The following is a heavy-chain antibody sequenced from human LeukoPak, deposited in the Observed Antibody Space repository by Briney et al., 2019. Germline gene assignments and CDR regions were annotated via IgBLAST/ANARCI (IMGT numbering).Heavy chain of an antibody. CDR1: GYTFTSYG. CDR2: ISAYNGNT. Sequence: ASVKVSCKASGYTFTSYGISWVRQAPGQGLEWMGWISAYNGNTNYAQKLQGRVTMTTDTSTSTAYMELRSLRSDDTAVYYCARDLKGYYDSSGYHFGHWGQGTLVTVSS. J-gene: IGHJ4*02. V-gene: IGHV1-18*01. D-gene: IGHD3-22*01. CDR3: ARDLKGYYDSSGYHFGH.